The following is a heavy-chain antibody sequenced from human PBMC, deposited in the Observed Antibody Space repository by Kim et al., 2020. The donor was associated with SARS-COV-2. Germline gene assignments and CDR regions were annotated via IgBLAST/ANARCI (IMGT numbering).Heavy chain of an antibody. D-gene: IGHD6-13*01. CDR1: GFTSNRYG. J-gene: IGHJ6*02. V-gene: IGHV3-23*01. CDR3: AKGVNERCQSPCYYSFAMDV. Sequence: GGSLRLSCAASGFTSNRYGTNWVRQAPGKGLEWVSGTSGSGDKTYYADSARGRLTTPRDNSKSTVFLQMNSLRAEDTAVYYCAKGVNERCQSPCYYSFAMDVWGQGTTVTVSS. CDR2: TSGSGDKT.